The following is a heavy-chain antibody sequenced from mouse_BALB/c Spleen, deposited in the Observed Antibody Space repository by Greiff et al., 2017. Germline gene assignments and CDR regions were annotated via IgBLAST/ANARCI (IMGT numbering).Heavy chain of an antibody. D-gene: IGHD2-4*01. CDR2: IDPENGDT. Sequence: EVKLVESGAELVRSGASVKLSCTASGFNIKDYYMHWVKQRPEQGLEWIGWIDPENGDTEYAPKFQGKATMTADTSSNTAYLQLSSLTSEDTAVYYCNALITTADAMDYWGQGTSVTVSS. CDR1: GFNIKDYY. CDR3: NALITTADAMDY. V-gene: IGHV14-4*02. J-gene: IGHJ4*01.